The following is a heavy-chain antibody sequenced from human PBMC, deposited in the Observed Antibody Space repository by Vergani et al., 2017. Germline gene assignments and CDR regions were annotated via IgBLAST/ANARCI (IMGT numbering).Heavy chain of an antibody. CDR2: INHSGST. CDR3: ASGRYCSSTSCRYWYFDL. Sequence: QVQLQQWGAGLLKPSETLSLTCAVYGGSFSGYYWSWIRQPPGKGLEWIGEINHSGSTNYNPSLKSRVTISVDTSKNQFSLKLSSVTAADTAVYYCASGRYCSSTSCRYWYFDLWGRGTLVTVSS. V-gene: IGHV4-34*01. D-gene: IGHD2-2*01. J-gene: IGHJ2*01. CDR1: GGSFSGYY.